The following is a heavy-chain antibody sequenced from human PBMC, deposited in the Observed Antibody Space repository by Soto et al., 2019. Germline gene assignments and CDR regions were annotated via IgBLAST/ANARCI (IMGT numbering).Heavy chain of an antibody. Sequence: GGSLRLSCAASGFTFSSYSMNWVRQAPGKGLEWVSSISSSSSYIYYADSVKGRFTISRDNAKNSLYLQMNSLRAEDTAVYYCARDVSGGSYPPNYWGQGTLVTVSS. J-gene: IGHJ4*02. V-gene: IGHV3-21*01. D-gene: IGHD2-15*01. CDR3: ARDVSGGSYPPNY. CDR2: ISSSSSYI. CDR1: GFTFSSYS.